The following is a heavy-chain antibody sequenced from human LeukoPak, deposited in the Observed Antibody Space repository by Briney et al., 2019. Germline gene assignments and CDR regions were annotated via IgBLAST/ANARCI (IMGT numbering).Heavy chain of an antibody. D-gene: IGHD1-26*01. CDR2: IWCDGINE. CDR3: ARDPCWGGTCESTEC. Sequence: TGGSLRLSCAASGFTFSSYGMHWVRQAPGKGLEWVAVIWCDGINEYYADSVKGRFTISRDNSKNTLYLQMNSLRAEDTAVYYGARDPCWGGTCESTECWGQGTLVSVSS. J-gene: IGHJ4*02. CDR1: GFTFSSYG. V-gene: IGHV3-33*01.